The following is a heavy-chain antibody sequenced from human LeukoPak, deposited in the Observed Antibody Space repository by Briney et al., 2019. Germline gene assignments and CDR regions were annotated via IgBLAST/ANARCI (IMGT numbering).Heavy chain of an antibody. CDR2: INHSGST. Sequence: SETLSLTCAVYGGSFSGYYWSWLRQPPGKGLEWIGEINHSGSTNYNPSLKSRVTISVDTSKNQFSLKLSSVTAADTAVYYCATTPDGIAARGGAFDIWGQGTMVTVSS. J-gene: IGHJ3*02. V-gene: IGHV4-34*01. CDR3: ATTPDGIAARGGAFDI. D-gene: IGHD6-6*01. CDR1: GGSFSGYY.